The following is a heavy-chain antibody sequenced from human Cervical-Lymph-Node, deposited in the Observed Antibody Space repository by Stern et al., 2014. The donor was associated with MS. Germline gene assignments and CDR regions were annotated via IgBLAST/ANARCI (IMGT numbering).Heavy chain of an antibody. Sequence: QIQLVQSGAEVKKPGASVKVSCKASGYTFTSYGSSWGRQAHGQGLEGVGWISAYNGNTNYAQKLQGRFTMTTDTSTSTAYMELSSLRSDDTAVYYCARGLLGSENAFDIWGQGTMVTVSS. CDR2: ISAYNGNT. D-gene: IGHD2-15*01. V-gene: IGHV1-18*01. CDR3: ARGLLGSENAFDI. J-gene: IGHJ3*02. CDR1: GYTFTSYG.